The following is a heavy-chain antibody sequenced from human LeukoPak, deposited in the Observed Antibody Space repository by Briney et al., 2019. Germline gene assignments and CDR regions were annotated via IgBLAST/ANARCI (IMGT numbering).Heavy chain of an antibody. CDR1: GYTFTSYD. V-gene: IGHV1-8*01. CDR2: MNPNSGNT. Sequence: ASVKVSCKASGYTFTSYDINWVRQATGQGLERMGWMNPNSGNTGYAQKFQGRVTMTRNTSISTAYMELSSLRSEDTAVYYCARGLIGMVRGVISSWLDPWGQGTLVTVSS. J-gene: IGHJ5*02. CDR3: ARGLIGMVRGVISSWLDP. D-gene: IGHD3-10*01.